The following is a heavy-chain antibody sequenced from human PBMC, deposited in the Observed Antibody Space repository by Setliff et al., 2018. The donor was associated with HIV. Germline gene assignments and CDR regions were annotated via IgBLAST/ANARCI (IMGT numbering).Heavy chain of an antibody. D-gene: IGHD1-7*01. CDR3: ARQRAGEIEELTGALPLRGVFDL. V-gene: IGHV4-30-2*01. CDR1: GDSLNSDAFS. Sequence: SETLPLTCAMSGDSLNSDAFSWCWIRLPPGEGLEWIGCMKEGGRTYSNPSLRSRVTITSDKSKNQLSLTLNSVTAADTAVYYCARQRAGEIEELTGALPLRGVFDLWGQGTMVTVSS. J-gene: IGHJ3*01. CDR2: MKEGGRT.